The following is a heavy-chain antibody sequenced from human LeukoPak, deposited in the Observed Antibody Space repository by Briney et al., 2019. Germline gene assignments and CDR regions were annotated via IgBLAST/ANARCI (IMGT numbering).Heavy chain of an antibody. CDR3: ARPLLGATQGDAFDI. Sequence: GESLKISCKGSGYSFTSYWIGWVRQMPGKGLEWMGTIYPGDSDTRYSPSFQGQVTISADKSISTAYLQWSSLKASDTAMYYCARPLLGATQGDAFDIWGQGTMVTVSS. V-gene: IGHV5-51*01. J-gene: IGHJ3*02. D-gene: IGHD1-1*01. CDR2: IYPGDSDT. CDR1: GYSFTSYW.